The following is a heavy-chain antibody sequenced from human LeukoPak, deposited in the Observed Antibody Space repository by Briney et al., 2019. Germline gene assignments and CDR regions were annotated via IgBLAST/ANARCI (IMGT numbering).Heavy chain of an antibody. CDR1: GYTFTSYL. V-gene: IGHV1-8*01. CDR3: ATYFRWLDAFDI. J-gene: IGHJ3*02. CDR2: MSPNGGNT. D-gene: IGHD2/OR15-2a*01. Sequence: GASVKVSCKACGYTFTSYLINGLRQATGQGLDGMGWMSPNGGNTGYAQKFQGRVTMTRNTSISTAYMELSSLRSEDTAVYYCATYFRWLDAFDIWGQGEMFTVSS.